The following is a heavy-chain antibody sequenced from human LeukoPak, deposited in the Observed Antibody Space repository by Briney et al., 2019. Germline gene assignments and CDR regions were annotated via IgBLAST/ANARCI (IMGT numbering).Heavy chain of an antibody. D-gene: IGHD3-22*01. Sequence: PSETLSLTCTVYGGSFSGYYWSWIRQPAGKGLEWIGRIYTSGSTNYNPSLKSRVTMSVDTSKNQFSLKLSSVTAADTAVYYCARFGTHYYDSTPPSQFDYWGQGTLVTVSS. V-gene: IGHV4-4*07. CDR3: ARFGTHYYDSTPPSQFDY. CDR1: GGSFSGYY. J-gene: IGHJ4*02. CDR2: IYTSGST.